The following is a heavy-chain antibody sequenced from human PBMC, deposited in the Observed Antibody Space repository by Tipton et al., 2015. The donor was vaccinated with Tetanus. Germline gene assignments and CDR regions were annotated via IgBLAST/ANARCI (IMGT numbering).Heavy chain of an antibody. D-gene: IGHD3-9*01. J-gene: IGHJ4*02. CDR3: ARHSSLKALNY. Sequence: TLSLTCTVSGDSISRGGYFWDWVRPPPGEGVEGIGGSYYWGGPYHNPSLKSRVTISGDTSKNQFSLELSSLTAADTAVYYCARHSSLKALNYWGQGTLVTASS. CDR1: GDSISRGGYF. V-gene: IGHV4-39*01. CDR2: SYYWGGP.